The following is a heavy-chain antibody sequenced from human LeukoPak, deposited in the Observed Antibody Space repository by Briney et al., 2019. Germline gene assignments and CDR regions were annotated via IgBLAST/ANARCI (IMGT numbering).Heavy chain of an antibody. CDR2: ISAYNANT. CDR3: ARVEAYCGGDCSEYFQH. D-gene: IGHD2-21*02. CDR1: GYTFTNYG. J-gene: IGHJ1*01. Sequence: ASVKVSCKASGYTFTNYGITWVRQAPGQGLEWMGWISAYNANTNYAQRFQGRVTMTTDTSTSTVYMELSSLRSEDTAVYYCARVEAYCGGDCSEYFQHWGQGTLVTVSS. V-gene: IGHV1-18*04.